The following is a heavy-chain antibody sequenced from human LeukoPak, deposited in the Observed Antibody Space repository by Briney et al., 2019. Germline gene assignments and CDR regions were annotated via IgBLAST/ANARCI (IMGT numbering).Heavy chain of an antibody. Sequence: GASVKVSCKVPGYTLTELSMHWVRQAPGKGLEWMGGFDPEDGETIYAQKFQGRVTMTEDTSTDTAYMELSSLRSEDTAVYYCATRGCSGGSCYSYFDYWGQETLVTVSS. J-gene: IGHJ4*02. V-gene: IGHV1-24*01. CDR1: GYTLTELS. CDR2: FDPEDGET. CDR3: ATRGCSGGSCYSYFDY. D-gene: IGHD2-15*01.